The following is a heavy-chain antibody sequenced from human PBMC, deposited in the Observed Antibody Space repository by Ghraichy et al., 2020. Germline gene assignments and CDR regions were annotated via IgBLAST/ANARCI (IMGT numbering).Heavy chain of an antibody. D-gene: IGHD1-26*01. V-gene: IGHV1-3*01. CDR1: GYTFTSYA. CDR3: ARGRVVGATKGAFDI. CDR2: INAGNGNT. J-gene: IGHJ3*02. Sequence: ASVKVSCKASGYTFTSYAMHWVRQAPGQRLEWMGWINAGNGNTKYSQKFQGRVTITRDTSASTAYMELSSLRSEDTAVYYCARGRVVGATKGAFDIWGQGTMVTVSS.